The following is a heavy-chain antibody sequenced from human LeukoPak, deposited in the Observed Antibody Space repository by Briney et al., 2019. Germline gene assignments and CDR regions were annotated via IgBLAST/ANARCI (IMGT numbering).Heavy chain of an antibody. V-gene: IGHV3-23*01. D-gene: IGHD3-16*01. J-gene: IGHJ4*02. CDR3: AKLNLGEMAYFDS. CDR2: ISVGGGDT. CDR1: GFIFSSYV. Sequence: GGSLRLSCAASGFIFSSYVMGWVRQAPGKGLEWVSSISVGGGDTFASDSVKGRFTITRENSKNTLYLQMMGLRVEDTAVYFCAKLNLGEMAYFDSWGQGTLVTVSS.